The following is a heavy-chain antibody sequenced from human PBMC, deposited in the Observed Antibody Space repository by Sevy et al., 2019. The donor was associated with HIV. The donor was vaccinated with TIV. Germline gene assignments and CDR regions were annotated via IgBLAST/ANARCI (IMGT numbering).Heavy chain of an antibody. CDR2: IIPIFGTA. J-gene: IGHJ4*02. CDR3: ARDIYYDSSGYPWGFDY. V-gene: IGHV1-69*13. D-gene: IGHD3-22*01. CDR1: GGTFSSYA. Sequence: ASVKVSCKASGGTFSSYAISWVRQAPGQGLEWMGGIIPIFGTANYAQKFQGRVTITADESTSTAYMELSGLRSEDTAVYYCARDIYYDSSGYPWGFDYWGQGTLVTVSS.